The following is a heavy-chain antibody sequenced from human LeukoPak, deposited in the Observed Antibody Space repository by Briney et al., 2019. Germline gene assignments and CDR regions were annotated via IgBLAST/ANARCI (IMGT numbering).Heavy chain of an antibody. V-gene: IGHV3-9*01. D-gene: IGHD3-22*01. J-gene: IGHJ4*02. CDR1: GFTFDDYA. CDR2: ISWNSGSI. CDR3: AKDLDYDSSGYFDY. Sequence: GGSLRLSCAASGFTFDDYAMHWVRQAPGKGLEWVSGISWNSGSIGYADSVKGRFTISRDNAKNSLYLQMNSLRAEDTAVYYCAKDLDYDSSGYFDYWGQGTLVTVSS.